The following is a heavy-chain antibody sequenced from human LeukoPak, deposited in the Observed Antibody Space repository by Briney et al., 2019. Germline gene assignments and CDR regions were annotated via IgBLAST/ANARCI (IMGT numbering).Heavy chain of an antibody. J-gene: IGHJ4*02. V-gene: IGHV3-53*01. CDR3: ARLANPSGYWD. Sequence: GGSLRLSCAVSGFSVITNYMNWVRQAPGKGLEWVSVVYSGGSTFYADSVKGRFTISRDNSKNTLYLQMNSLRAEDTAVYYCARLANPSGYWDWGQGTLVRVSS. D-gene: IGHD3-22*01. CDR2: VYSGGST. CDR1: GFSVITNY.